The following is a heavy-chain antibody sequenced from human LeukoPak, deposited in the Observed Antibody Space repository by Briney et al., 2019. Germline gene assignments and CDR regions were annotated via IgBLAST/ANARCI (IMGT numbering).Heavy chain of an antibody. J-gene: IGHJ6*02. D-gene: IGHD5-18*01. CDR3: AKDQSGYGPYYGMDV. CDR2: ISYDGSNK. CDR1: GFTFSSYW. Sequence: GGSLRLSCAASGFTFSSYWMSWVRQAPGKGLEWVAVISYDGSNKYYADSVKGRFTISRDNSKNTLYLQMNSLRAEDTAVYYCAKDQSGYGPYYGMDVWGQGTTVTVSS. V-gene: IGHV3-30*18.